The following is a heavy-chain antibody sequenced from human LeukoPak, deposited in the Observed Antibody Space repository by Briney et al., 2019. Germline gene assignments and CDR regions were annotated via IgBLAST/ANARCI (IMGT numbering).Heavy chain of an antibody. Sequence: ASVKVSCKASGFTFSSSAMQWVRQARGQRLEWIGWIVVGSGNTNYAQKFQERVTITRDMSTSTAYMELNSLTSEDTAVYYCAADDLNIGFWGQGTLVTVSS. CDR3: AADDLNIGF. J-gene: IGHJ4*02. D-gene: IGHD3/OR15-3a*01. CDR1: GFTFSSSA. CDR2: IVVGSGNT. V-gene: IGHV1-58*02.